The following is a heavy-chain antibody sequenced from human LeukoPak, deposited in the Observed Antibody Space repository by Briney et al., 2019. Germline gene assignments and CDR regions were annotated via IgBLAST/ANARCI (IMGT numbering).Heavy chain of an antibody. V-gene: IGHV3-23*01. CDR2: ISGSGGST. D-gene: IGHD4-11*01. Sequence: PGGSLRLSCAASGFTFSSYAMSWVRQAPGKGLEWVSAISGSGGSTYYADSVKGRFTISRDNAKNSLYLQMNSLRAEDTAVYYCARDVPNYSNPYDYGMDVWGQGTTVTVSS. CDR3: ARDVPNYSNPYDYGMDV. CDR1: GFTFSSYA. J-gene: IGHJ6*02.